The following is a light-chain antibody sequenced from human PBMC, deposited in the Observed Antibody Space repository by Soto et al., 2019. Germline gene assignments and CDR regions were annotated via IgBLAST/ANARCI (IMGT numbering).Light chain of an antibody. J-gene: IGLJ2*01. CDR2: DVS. CDR1: SSDVGGYNY. CDR3: SSYTNSSTPPDVV. Sequence: QSALTQPASVSGSPGQSITISCTGTSSDVGGYNYVSWYQQHPGKAPKLMIYDVSNRPSGVSNRFSGSKSGNTASLTISGLQAEDEADYYCSSYTNSSTPPDVVFGGGTKVTVL. V-gene: IGLV2-14*01.